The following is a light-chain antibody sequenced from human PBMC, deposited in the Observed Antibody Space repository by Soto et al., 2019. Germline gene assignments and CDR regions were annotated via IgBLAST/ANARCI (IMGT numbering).Light chain of an antibody. Sequence: TLSLTQGEGATLACMASQTVGRDYLAWYQKKPGQAPRLLVHGATSRATGIPDRFSGSGSGTDFTLTISRLAPDDFAVKYAVQYGSSHSFG. CDR2: GAT. CDR3: VQYGSSHS. CDR1: QTVGRDY. V-gene: IGKV3-20*01. J-gene: IGKJ2*03.